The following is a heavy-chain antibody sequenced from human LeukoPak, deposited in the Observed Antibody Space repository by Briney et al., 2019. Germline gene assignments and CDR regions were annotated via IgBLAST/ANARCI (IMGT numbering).Heavy chain of an antibody. Sequence: GGSLRLSCAASGFTFSSYSMNWVRQAPGKGLEWVSSISSSSSYIYYADSVKGRFTISRDNAKNSLYLQMNSLRAEDTAVYYCALLVATIVGDFDYWGQGTLVTVSS. CDR3: ALLVATIVGDFDY. J-gene: IGHJ4*02. CDR2: ISSSSSYI. D-gene: IGHD5-12*01. V-gene: IGHV3-21*01. CDR1: GFTFSSYS.